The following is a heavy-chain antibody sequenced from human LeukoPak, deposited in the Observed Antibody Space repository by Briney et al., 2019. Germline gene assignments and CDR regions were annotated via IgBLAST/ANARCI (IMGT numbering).Heavy chain of an antibody. Sequence: SETLSLTCAVYGGSFSGYYWGWIRQPPGKGLEWIESIYYSGSTYYNPSLTSRVSISKDTSDNQFSLRLYSVTAADTAAYYCARKQTGTMYDVWGQGTQVTVSS. CDR3: ARKQTGTMYDV. CDR1: GGSFSGYY. J-gene: IGHJ4*02. V-gene: IGHV4-34*01. D-gene: IGHD1-7*01. CDR2: IYYSGST.